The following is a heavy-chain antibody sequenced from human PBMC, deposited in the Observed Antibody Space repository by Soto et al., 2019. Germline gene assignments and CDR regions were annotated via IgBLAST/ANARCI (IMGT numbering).Heavy chain of an antibody. CDR1: GFTFSTFA. V-gene: IGHV3-30-3*01. CDR3: ESWGSMPGDY. D-gene: IGHD3-16*01. Sequence: QMQLVESGGGVVQPGRSLRLSCAASGFTFSTFAMNWVRQAPGKGLEWVSVISYDGSNKYYADSVKGRFTISRDNSRNTRYLPMNSLRTEDTAVYSCESWGSMPGDYWGQGTLVTVSS. J-gene: IGHJ4*02. CDR2: ISYDGSNK.